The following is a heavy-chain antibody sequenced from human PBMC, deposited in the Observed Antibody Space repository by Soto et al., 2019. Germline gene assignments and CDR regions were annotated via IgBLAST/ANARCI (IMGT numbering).Heavy chain of an antibody. Sequence: PGGSLRLSCAASGFTVSCNYMSWVRQAPGKGLEWVSIIYANDNRYYADSLKGRFTISRDNSKNTLYLQMNSLRAEDTAMYYCTKEELGRDHWGQGTLVTVSS. V-gene: IGHV3-53*01. J-gene: IGHJ1*01. CDR1: GFTVSCNY. D-gene: IGHD1-7*01. CDR2: IYANDNR. CDR3: TKEELGRDH.